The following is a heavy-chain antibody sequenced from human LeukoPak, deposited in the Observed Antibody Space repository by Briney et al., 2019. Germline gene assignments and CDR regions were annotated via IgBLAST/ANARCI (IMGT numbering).Heavy chain of an antibody. CDR1: GYSFTSYW. D-gene: IGHD1-26*01. Sequence: GESLKISCKGSGYSFTSYWIGWVRQMPGKGLEWMGIIYPGDSDTRYSPSFQGQVTISADKAISTSCLQWSSLKDSDTASYYSARGVRMGEATRSSPVAYWAQGTLVTVS. CDR2: IYPGDSDT. J-gene: IGHJ4*02. CDR3: ARGVRMGEATRSSPVAY. V-gene: IGHV5-51*06.